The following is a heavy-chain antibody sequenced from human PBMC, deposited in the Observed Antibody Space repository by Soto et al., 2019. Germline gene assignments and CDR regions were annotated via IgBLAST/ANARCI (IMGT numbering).Heavy chain of an antibody. D-gene: IGHD6-19*01. CDR3: ARLFRMYSSGCGLGY. Sequence: ASVKVSCKASGYTFTSYAMHWVRQAPGQRLEWMGWINAGNGNTKYSQKFQGRVTMTRNTSISTAYMELSSLRSEDTAVYYCARLFRMYSSGCGLGYWGQGTLVTVSS. J-gene: IGHJ4*02. V-gene: IGHV1-3*01. CDR1: GYTFTSYA. CDR2: INAGNGNT.